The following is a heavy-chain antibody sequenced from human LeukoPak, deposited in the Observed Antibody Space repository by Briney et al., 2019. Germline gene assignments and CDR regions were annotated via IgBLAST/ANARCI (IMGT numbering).Heavy chain of an antibody. CDR3: ATGYCSSTNCRIDY. D-gene: IGHD2-2*03. J-gene: IGHJ4*02. CDR1: GYTFTSYG. CDR2: IRVYNGDT. Sequence: GASVKVSCKASGYTFTSYGISWVRQAPGQGLEWMGWIRVYNGDTNYAQKLQGRVTMTTDTSTSTAYMELRSLRSDDTAVYYYATGYCSSTNCRIDYWGQGTLVSVSS. V-gene: IGHV1-18*04.